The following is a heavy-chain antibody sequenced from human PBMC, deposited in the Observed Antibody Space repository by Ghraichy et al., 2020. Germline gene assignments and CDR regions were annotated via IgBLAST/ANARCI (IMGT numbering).Heavy chain of an antibody. CDR1: GFSFSSYW. Sequence: GGSLRLSCAASGFSFSSYWMTWVRQAPGKGLEWVANINQDATDKNYVDSVKGRFTISRDNAKNSLYLQMNSLRAEDTSVYYCARDVGYCADCWGQGPLVTVSS. J-gene: IGHJ4*02. CDR3: ARDVGYCADC. D-gene: IGHD2-15*01. V-gene: IGHV3-7*01. CDR2: INQDATDK.